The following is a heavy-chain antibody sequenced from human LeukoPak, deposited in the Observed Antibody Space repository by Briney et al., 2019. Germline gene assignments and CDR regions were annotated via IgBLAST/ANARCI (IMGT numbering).Heavy chain of an antibody. J-gene: IGHJ4*02. Sequence: GGSLRLSCAASGFTFSSYSMNWVRQAPGKGLEWVSSITSSSSYIYYADPVKGRFTISRDNAKNSLYLQMNSLRAEDTAVYYCARARSDVWGSYYVYWGQGTLVTVSS. CDR2: ITSSSSYI. D-gene: IGHD3-16*01. CDR1: GFTFSSYS. V-gene: IGHV3-21*04. CDR3: ARARSDVWGSYYVY.